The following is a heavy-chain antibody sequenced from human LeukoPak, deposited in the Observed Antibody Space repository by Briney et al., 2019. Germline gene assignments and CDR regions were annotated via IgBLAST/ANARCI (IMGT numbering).Heavy chain of an antibody. CDR1: GITLSNYG. CDR2: ISDSGGRT. D-gene: IGHD4-11*01. V-gene: IGHV3-23*01. CDR3: ARDASNYYYYYMDV. J-gene: IGHJ6*03. Sequence: GGSLRLSCAVSGITLSNYGMSWVRQAPGKGLEWVAGISDSGGRTNYADSVKGRFTISRDNSKNTLYLQMNSLRAEDTAVYYCARDASNYYYYYMDVWGKGTTVTVSS.